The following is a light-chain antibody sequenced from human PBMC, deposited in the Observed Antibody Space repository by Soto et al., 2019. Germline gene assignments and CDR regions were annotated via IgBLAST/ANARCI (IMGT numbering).Light chain of an antibody. V-gene: IGKV3-20*01. Sequence: VVLTQSPATLSLFPGEPATLSCRASRDVYINALAWYQQKPGRTPTLLIYGASTRATCIPDRFRATGSGTEFSLTISTVEPEDFAVYSCQQYRASPFTSGTETRVQI. CDR3: QQYRASPFT. CDR1: RDVYINA. J-gene: IGKJ3*01. CDR2: GAS.